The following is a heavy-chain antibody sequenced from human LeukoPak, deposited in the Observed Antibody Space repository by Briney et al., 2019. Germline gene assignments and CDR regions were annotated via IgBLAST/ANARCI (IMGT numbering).Heavy chain of an antibody. CDR3: TRIRDAYTLDY. D-gene: IGHD5-24*01. CDR1: GFTFADYA. Sequence: GGSLRLSCTASGFTFADYAMGLVRQAPGKGLEWVGFIRSRTYGGTTEYAASVKGRFTISRDDSKSIAYLQMISLKTEDTAVYYCTRIRDAYTLDYWGQGTLVTVSS. J-gene: IGHJ4*02. CDR2: IRSRTYGGTT. V-gene: IGHV3-49*04.